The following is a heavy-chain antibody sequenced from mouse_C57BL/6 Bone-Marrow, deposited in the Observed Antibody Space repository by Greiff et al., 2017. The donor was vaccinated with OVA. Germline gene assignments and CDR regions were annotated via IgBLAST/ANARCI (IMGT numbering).Heavy chain of an antibody. D-gene: IGHD1-1*01. J-gene: IGHJ2*01. CDR1: GFTFSDYY. Sequence: DVMLVESGGGLVQPGGSLKLSCAASGFTFSDYYMYWVRQTPEKRLEWVAYISNGGGSTYYPDTVKGRFTISRDNAKNTLYLQMSRLKSEDTAMYYCARRTVVALDYWGQGTTLTVSS. CDR3: ARRTVVALDY. V-gene: IGHV5-12*01. CDR2: ISNGGGST.